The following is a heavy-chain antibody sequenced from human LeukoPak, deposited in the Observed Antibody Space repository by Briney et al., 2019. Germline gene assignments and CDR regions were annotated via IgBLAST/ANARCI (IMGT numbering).Heavy chain of an antibody. J-gene: IGHJ3*02. D-gene: IGHD2-21*02. V-gene: IGHV3-66*01. CDR1: GFTVSSNY. CDR3: ARDSPGRVTQPNDAFDI. Sequence: PGGSLRLSCAASGFTVSSNYMSWVRQAPGKGLEWVSVIYSGGSTYYADSVKGRFTISRDNSKNTVYLQMNSLRAEDTAVYYCARDSPGRVTQPNDAFDIWGQGTMVTVSS. CDR2: IYSGGST.